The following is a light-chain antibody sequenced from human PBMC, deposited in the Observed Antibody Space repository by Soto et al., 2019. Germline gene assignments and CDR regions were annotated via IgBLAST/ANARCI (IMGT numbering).Light chain of an antibody. V-gene: IGLV2-23*01. CDR2: EGS. CDR1: SSDVGSDNL. CDR3: CSYAASSTAI. Sequence: QSVLTQPASVSGSPGQSITISCTGTSSDVGSDNLVSWYQQHPGKAPKLMIYEGSKRPSGVSNRFSGSKSGNTASLTISGLQAEDEADYYCCSYAASSTAIFGGGTKLTVL. J-gene: IGLJ2*01.